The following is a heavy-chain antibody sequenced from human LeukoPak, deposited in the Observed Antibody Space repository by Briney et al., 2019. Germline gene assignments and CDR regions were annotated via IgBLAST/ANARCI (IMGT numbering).Heavy chain of an antibody. CDR3: AREHSSSWDQFDY. V-gene: IGHV1-18*01. CDR1: GYSFVGYG. CDR2: FDPENGNT. D-gene: IGHD6-13*01. Sequence: VASVKVSCKASGYSFVGYGITWVRQAPGQGLEWMGWFDPENGNTNYAQKVRGRVTMTADTSTSTSYMELRSLRSDDTAVYYCAREHSSSWDQFDYWGQGTLVTVSS. J-gene: IGHJ4*02.